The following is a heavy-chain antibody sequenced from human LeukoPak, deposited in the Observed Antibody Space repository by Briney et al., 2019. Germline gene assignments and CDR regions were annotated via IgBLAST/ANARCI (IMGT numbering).Heavy chain of an antibody. CDR3: ARGGGLGDDFDY. Sequence: HPGGSLRLSCAASGFTFSSYSMNWVRQAPGKGLEWVSSVSSSSSYIYYADSVKGRFTISRDNAENSLYLQMNSLRAEDTAVYYCARGGGLGDDFDYWGQGTLVTVSS. D-gene: IGHD3/OR15-3a*01. CDR2: VSSSSSYI. J-gene: IGHJ4*02. V-gene: IGHV3-21*01. CDR1: GFTFSSYS.